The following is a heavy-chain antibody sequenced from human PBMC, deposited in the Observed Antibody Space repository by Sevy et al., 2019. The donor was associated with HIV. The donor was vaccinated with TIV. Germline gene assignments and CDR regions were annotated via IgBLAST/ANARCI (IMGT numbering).Heavy chain of an antibody. V-gene: IGHV3-66*01. J-gene: IGHJ4*02. CDR2: IYSDETT. Sequence: GGSLRLSCAASGFSVNSNYMTWVRQAPGKGLEGVSVIYSDETTYHADSVKDRFTISRDNSKNMLYLQMSSLRAEDTGIYYCARGKSRYGYALNYWGQRTLVTVSS. CDR1: GFSVNSNY. D-gene: IGHD5-18*01. CDR3: ARGKSRYGYALNY.